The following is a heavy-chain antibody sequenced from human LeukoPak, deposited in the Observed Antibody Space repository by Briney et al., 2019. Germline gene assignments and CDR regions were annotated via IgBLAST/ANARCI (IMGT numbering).Heavy chain of an antibody. CDR3: ATGSTVTTYDASDI. V-gene: IGHV4-61*02. Sequence: SETLSLTCTVSGGSISSGSYYWSWIRQPAGKGLEWIGRIYTSGSTNYNPSLKSRVTISVDTSKNQFSLKLSSVTAADTAVYYSATGSTVTTYDASDIWGQWTMVTVSS. CDR1: GGSISSGSYY. CDR2: IYTSGST. D-gene: IGHD4-17*01. J-gene: IGHJ3*02.